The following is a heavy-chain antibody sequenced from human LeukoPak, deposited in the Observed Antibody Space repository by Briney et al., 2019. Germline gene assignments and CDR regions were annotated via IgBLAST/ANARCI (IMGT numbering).Heavy chain of an antibody. V-gene: IGHV3-21*01. CDR1: GFTFSSYS. J-gene: IGHJ3*02. Sequence: PGGSLRLSCATSGFTFSSYSMNWVRQAPGKGLEWVSSISSSSYIYYADSVKGRFTISRDNAKNSLYLQMNSLRAEDTAVYYCAARSDYEYTFDIWGQGTMVTVSS. CDR3: AARSDYEYTFDI. CDR2: ISSSSYI. D-gene: IGHD5-12*01.